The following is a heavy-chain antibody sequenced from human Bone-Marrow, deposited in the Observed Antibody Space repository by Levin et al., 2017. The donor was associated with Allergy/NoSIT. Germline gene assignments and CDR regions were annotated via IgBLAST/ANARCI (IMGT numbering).Heavy chain of an antibody. J-gene: IGHJ6*03. Sequence: GESLKISCAASGFTFSSYSMNWVRQAPGKGLEWVSSISSSSSYIYYADSVKGRFTISRDNAKNSLYLQMNSLRAEDTAVYYCARDRLTGYYSSSSLYYYYYYMDVWGKGTTVTVSS. CDR3: ARDRLTGYYSSSSLYYYYYYMDV. V-gene: IGHV3-21*01. CDR2: ISSSSSYI. CDR1: GFTFSSYS. D-gene: IGHD6-6*01.